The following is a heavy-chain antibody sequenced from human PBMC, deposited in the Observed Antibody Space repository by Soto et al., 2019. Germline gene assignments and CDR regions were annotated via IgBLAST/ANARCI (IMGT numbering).Heavy chain of an antibody. CDR3: ARGRITPLFY. J-gene: IGHJ4*02. CDR2: IIPILDVA. CDR1: GGKFTSNT. D-gene: IGHD1-20*01. Sequence: QVQLVQSGAEVKKPGSSVKVSCKASGGKFTSNTFSWVRQAPGQGLEWMGRIIPILDVAHYAQKFQGRVTITADKSTNTTYMELSSLTSGDTAIYYCARGRITPLFYWGQGTLVIVSS. V-gene: IGHV1-69*04.